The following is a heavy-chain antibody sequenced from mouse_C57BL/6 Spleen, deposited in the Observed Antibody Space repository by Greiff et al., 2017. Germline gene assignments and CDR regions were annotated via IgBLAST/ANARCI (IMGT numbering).Heavy chain of an antibody. J-gene: IGHJ3*01. Sequence: VQLQESGPELVKPGASVKISCKASGYAFSSSWMNWVKQRPGKGLEWIGRIYPGDGDTNYNGKFKGKATLTADTSSSTAYMQLSSLTSEDSAVYFCARWPFAYWGQGTLVTVSA. CDR2: IYPGDGDT. CDR1: GYAFSSSW. V-gene: IGHV1-82*01. CDR3: ARWPFAY.